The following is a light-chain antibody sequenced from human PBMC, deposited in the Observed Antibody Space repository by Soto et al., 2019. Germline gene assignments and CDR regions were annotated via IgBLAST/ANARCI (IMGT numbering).Light chain of an antibody. CDR1: QSVSFNY. Sequence: EIVLTQSPGTLSLSPGERATLSCGASQSVSFNYLAWYQQKVGLAPRLLIYDASRRATGTPDRFSGSGSGTDFTLTISRLEPEDFAVYVCQQYGSSPYTFGQGTNVEIK. CDR3: QQYGSSPYT. J-gene: IGKJ2*01. V-gene: IGKV3D-20*01. CDR2: DAS.